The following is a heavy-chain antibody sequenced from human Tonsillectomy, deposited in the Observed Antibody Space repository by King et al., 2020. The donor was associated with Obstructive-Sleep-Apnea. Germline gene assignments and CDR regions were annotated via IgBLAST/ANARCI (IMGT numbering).Heavy chain of an antibody. CDR2: ISYDGSNK. J-gene: IGHJ6*02. D-gene: IGHD1-26*01. CDR1: GFTFSSYG. Sequence: VQLVESGGGVVQPGRSLRLSCAASGFTFSSYGMHWVRQAPGKGLEWVAVISYDGSNKYYADSVKGRFTIFRDNSKNTLYLQMNSLRAEDTAVYYCAKDRALSGSYYYYYYGMDVWGQGTTVTVSS. CDR3: AKDRALSGSYYYYYYGMDV. V-gene: IGHV3-30*18.